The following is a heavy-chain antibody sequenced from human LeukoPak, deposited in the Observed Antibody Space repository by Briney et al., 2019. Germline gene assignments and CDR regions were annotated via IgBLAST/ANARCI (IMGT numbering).Heavy chain of an antibody. V-gene: IGHV3-48*03. J-gene: IGHJ6*03. Sequence: GGSLRLSCAVSGFTFSRYEMNWVRQAPGKGLEWVSYISSSGSTIYYADSVKGRFTISRDNAKNSLYLQMNSLRAEDTAVYYCARVALQAVAGTYHYYYMDVWGKGTTVTVSS. CDR2: ISSSGSTI. CDR1: GFTFSRYE. CDR3: ARVALQAVAGTYHYYYMDV. D-gene: IGHD6-13*01.